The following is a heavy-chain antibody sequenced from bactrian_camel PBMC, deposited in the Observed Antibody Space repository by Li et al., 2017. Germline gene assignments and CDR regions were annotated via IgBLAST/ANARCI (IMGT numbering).Heavy chain of an antibody. CDR3: AASDRSCGSWGGRYYTS. D-gene: IGHD2*01. CDR2: IYTTGGST. J-gene: IGHJ4*01. CDR1: ASSNC. V-gene: IGHV3S54*01. Sequence: QVQLVESGGDTVQPGGSLRLSCAASASSNCMGWFRQSPGNPREAIAAIYTTGGSTYYADSVRGRFTISQDNAGAKHTVWLQMNSLKPEDTGMYYCAASDRSCGSWGGRYYTSWGQGTQVTVS.